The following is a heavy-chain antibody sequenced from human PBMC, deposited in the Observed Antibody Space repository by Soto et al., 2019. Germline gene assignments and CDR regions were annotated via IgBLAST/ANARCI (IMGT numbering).Heavy chain of an antibody. D-gene: IGHD3-16*01. Sequence: QVQLVQSGAEVKKPGASVKVSCKASGYTFSRSGISWVRQAPGQGLEWMGWINGYNGNTKYTQKMQGRITMTTGTPTSTAYMELRSLRSDDTAVYYCARMGDVPYYYYGMDVWGQGTTVIVSS. CDR2: INGYNGNT. J-gene: IGHJ6*02. CDR3: ARMGDVPYYYYGMDV. V-gene: IGHV1-18*01. CDR1: GYTFSRSG.